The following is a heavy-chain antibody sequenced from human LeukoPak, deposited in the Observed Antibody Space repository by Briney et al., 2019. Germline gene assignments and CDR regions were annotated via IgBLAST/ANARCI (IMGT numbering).Heavy chain of an antibody. J-gene: IGHJ4*02. CDR2: ISGSGGST. CDR3: AKALYDSSGYPNYYFDY. V-gene: IGHV3-23*01. D-gene: IGHD3-22*01. Sequence: GGSLRLSCAASGFTFSSYAMSWVRQAPGKGLEWVSAISGSGGSTYYADSVKGRFTISRDNSKNTLYLQMNSLRAEDTAVYYCAKALYDSSGYPNYYFDYWGQGTLVTASS. CDR1: GFTFSSYA.